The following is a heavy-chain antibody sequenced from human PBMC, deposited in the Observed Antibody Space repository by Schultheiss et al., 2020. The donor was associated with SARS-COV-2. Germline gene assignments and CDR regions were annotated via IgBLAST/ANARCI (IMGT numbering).Heavy chain of an antibody. J-gene: IGHJ4*02. V-gene: IGHV4-4*02. CDR2: IYYSGST. CDR1: GGSISSSNW. Sequence: SETLSLTCAVSGGSISSSNWWSWVRQPPGKGLEWIGYIYYSGSTYYNPSLKSRVTISVDTSKNQFSLKLSSVTAADTAVYYCARGPYGDYVGGLGFDYWGQGTLVTVSS. D-gene: IGHD4-17*01. CDR3: ARGPYGDYVGGLGFDY.